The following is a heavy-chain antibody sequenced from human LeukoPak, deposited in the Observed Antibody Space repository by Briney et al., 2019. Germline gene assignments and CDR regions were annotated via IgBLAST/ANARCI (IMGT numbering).Heavy chain of an antibody. CDR2: INHSGST. CDR3: ASGAVYYDSSGYNNNFDY. V-gene: IGHV4-34*01. CDR1: GGSFSGYY. Sequence: SETLSLTCAVYGGSFSGYYWSWIRQPPGKGLEWIGEINHSGSTNYNPSLKSRVTISVDTSKNQFSLKLSSVTAADTAVYYCASGAVYYDSSGYNNNFDYWGQGTLVTVS. J-gene: IGHJ4*02. D-gene: IGHD3-22*01.